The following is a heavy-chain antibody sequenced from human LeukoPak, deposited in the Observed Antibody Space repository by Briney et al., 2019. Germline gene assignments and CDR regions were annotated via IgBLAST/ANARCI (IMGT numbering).Heavy chain of an antibody. D-gene: IGHD5-18*01. CDR3: ARVEGYSYGYNWFDP. CDR1: GYTFTGYY. V-gene: IGHV1-2*02. CDR2: INPNSGGT. Sequence: GASVNVSCTASGYTFTGYYMHWVRQAPGQGLEWMGWINPNSGGTNYAQKFQGRVTMTRDTSISTAYMELSRLRSDDTAVYYCARVEGYSYGYNWFDPWGQGTLVTVSS. J-gene: IGHJ5*02.